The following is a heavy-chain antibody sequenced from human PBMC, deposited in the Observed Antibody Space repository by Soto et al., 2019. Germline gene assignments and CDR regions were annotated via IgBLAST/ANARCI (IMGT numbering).Heavy chain of an antibody. J-gene: IGHJ6*02. CDR2: IWYDGSNK. CDR3: ARDRLNDSRYGMDV. V-gene: IGHV3-33*01. Sequence: GGSLRLSCAASGFTFSSYGMHWVRQAPGKGLEWVAVIWYDGSNKYYADSVKGRFTISRDNSKNTLYLQMNSLRAEDTAVYYCARDRLNDSRYGMDVWGQGTTVTVSS. D-gene: IGHD2-21*02. CDR1: GFTFSSYG.